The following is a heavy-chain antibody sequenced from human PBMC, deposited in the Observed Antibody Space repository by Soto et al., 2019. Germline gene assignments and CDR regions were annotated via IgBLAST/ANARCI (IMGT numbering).Heavy chain of an antibody. CDR1: GGTFSSYA. Sequence: SVKASCQASGGTFSSYAISWVRQAPGQGLEGMGGIIPIFGTANYAQKFQGRVTITADKSTSRAYMELSSLRSEDTAVYYCASCYDVWSGDSRYYYYYGMDVW. J-gene: IGHJ6*01. CDR2: IIPIFGTA. V-gene: IGHV1-69*06. D-gene: IGHD3-3*01. CDR3: ASCYDVWSGDSRYYYYYGMDV.